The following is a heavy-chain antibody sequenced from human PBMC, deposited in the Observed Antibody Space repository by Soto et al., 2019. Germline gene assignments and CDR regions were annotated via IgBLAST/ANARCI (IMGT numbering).Heavy chain of an antibody. CDR2: INPSGGNT. J-gene: IGHJ4*02. CDR1: GYTLTELS. CDR3: ARDIAAAGKPEPHFDY. D-gene: IGHD6-13*01. Sequence: GASVKVSCKVSGYTLTELSMHWVRQAPGKGLEWMGIINPSGGNTSYAQKFQGRVTMTRDTSTSTVYMELSSLRSEDTAVYYCARDIAAAGKPEPHFDYWGQGTLVTVSS. V-gene: IGHV1-46*01.